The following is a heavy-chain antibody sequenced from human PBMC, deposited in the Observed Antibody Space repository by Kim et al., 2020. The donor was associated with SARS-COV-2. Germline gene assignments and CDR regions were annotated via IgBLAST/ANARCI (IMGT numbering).Heavy chain of an antibody. CDR3: ARIVAVAPRYFDY. V-gene: IGHV4-4*07. Sequence: NYTPSRESRVSMSVDTSQNQFSLKLSSMTTADTALYYCARIVAVAPRYFDYWGQGILVTVSS. J-gene: IGHJ4*02. D-gene: IGHD6-19*01.